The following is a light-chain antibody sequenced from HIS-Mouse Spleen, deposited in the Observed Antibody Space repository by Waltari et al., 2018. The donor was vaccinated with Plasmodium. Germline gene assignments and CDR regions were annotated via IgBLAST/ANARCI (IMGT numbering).Light chain of an antibody. J-gene: IGKJ4*01. CDR3: QQYDNLPLT. V-gene: IGKV1-33*01. Sequence: DIQMTQSPSSLSASVGDRVTITCQASQDISNYLNWYQQKPGKAPKLLINDASNLETGVPARFSGRGSGTDFTFTISSLQPEDIATYYCQQYDNLPLTFGGGTKVEIK. CDR1: QDISNY. CDR2: DAS.